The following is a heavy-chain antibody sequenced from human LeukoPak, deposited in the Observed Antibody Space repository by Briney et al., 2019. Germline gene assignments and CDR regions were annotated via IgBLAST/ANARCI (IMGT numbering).Heavy chain of an antibody. CDR1: GFTFSSYA. J-gene: IGHJ4*02. Sequence: GGSLRLSCAASGFTFSSYAMHWVRQAPGKGLEWVAVISYDGSNKYYADSVKGRFTISRDNSKNTLYLRMNSLRAEDTAVYYCARGRDGYNDYWGQGTLVTVSS. V-gene: IGHV3-30-3*01. D-gene: IGHD5-24*01. CDR3: ARGRDGYNDY. CDR2: ISYDGSNK.